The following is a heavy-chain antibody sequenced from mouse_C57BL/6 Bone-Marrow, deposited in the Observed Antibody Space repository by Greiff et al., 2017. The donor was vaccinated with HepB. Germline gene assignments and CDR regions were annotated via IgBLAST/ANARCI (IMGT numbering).Heavy chain of an antibody. Sequence: EVQLQESGGGLVQPKGSLKLSCAASGFTFNTYAMHWVRQAPGKGLEWVARIRSKSSNYATYYADSVKDRFTISRDDSQSMLYLQMNNLKTEDTAMYYCVGGLYGSSYWYFDVWGTGTTVTVSS. V-gene: IGHV10-3*01. D-gene: IGHD1-1*01. J-gene: IGHJ1*03. CDR2: IRSKSSNYAT. CDR1: GFTFNTYA. CDR3: VGGLYGSSYWYFDV.